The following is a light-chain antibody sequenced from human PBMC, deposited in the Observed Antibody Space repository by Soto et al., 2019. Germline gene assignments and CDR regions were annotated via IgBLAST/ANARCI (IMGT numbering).Light chain of an antibody. CDR1: QSVSSY. Sequence: EIVLTQSPATLSLSPGERATLSCRASQSVSSYLAWYQQKPGQAPRLLIYDASSRATGIPARFSGSGSGTEFTLTISSLEPEDFAVYYCQQRSNWPVTFGQGIRVEI. CDR2: DAS. CDR3: QQRSNWPVT. V-gene: IGKV3-11*01. J-gene: IGKJ1*01.